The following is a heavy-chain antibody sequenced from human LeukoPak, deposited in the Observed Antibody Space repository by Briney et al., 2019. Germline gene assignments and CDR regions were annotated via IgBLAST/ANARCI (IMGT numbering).Heavy chain of an antibody. CDR2: INPNSGGT. V-gene: IGHV1-2*02. CDR1: GYTFTGYY. CDR3: ARELGVTTGFRYYYYMDV. Sequence: ASVKVSCKASGYTFTGYYLHWVRQAPGQGLEWMGWINPNSGGTNYAQRFQGRVTMTRDTYISTAYMELSRLRSDDTAVYYCARELGVTTGFRYYYYMDVWGEGTTVTVSS. J-gene: IGHJ6*03. D-gene: IGHD4-17*01.